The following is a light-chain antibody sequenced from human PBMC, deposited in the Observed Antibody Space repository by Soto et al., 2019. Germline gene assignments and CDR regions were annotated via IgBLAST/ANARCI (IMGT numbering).Light chain of an antibody. V-gene: IGKV3-20*01. CDR2: ETY. CDR3: QQYGGSSRT. J-gene: IGKJ1*01. CDR1: QSVRNNY. Sequence: IVLTQSPDTLSLSPGERVTLSCRASQSVRNNYLAWYQQKPGQAPRLLIYETYRRATGIPDRFSGSGSGIDFTLTISRLEPEDFAVYRCQQYGGSSRTFGLGTKVEIK.